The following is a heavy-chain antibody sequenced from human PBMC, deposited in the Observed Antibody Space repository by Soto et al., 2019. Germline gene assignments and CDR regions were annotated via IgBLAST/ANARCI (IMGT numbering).Heavy chain of an antibody. CDR3: ARDQGYGGNAPVYYYYGMDV. Sequence: QVQLQESGPGLVKPSETLSLTYTVSGGSISSYYWSWIRQPPGKGLEWIGYIYYSGSTNYNPSLKSRVTISVDTSKNQFSLKLSSVTAADTAVYYCARDQGYGGNAPVYYYYGMDVWGQGTTVTVSS. J-gene: IGHJ6*02. CDR2: IYYSGST. D-gene: IGHD2-15*01. CDR1: GGSISSYY. V-gene: IGHV4-59*01.